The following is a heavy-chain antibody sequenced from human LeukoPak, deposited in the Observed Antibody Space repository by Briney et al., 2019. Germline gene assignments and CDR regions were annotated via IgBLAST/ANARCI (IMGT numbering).Heavy chain of an antibody. CDR1: GFTFSNNA. Sequence: GGSLRLSCAASGFTFSNNAMSWVRQAPGKGLEWVSATSTSGGSAYYADSVKGRFTISRDNSKNALYLQMDSLRADDTAVYYCARYSGSYYYPPAWDLWGQGTLVTVSS. V-gene: IGHV3-23*01. CDR2: TSTSGGSA. D-gene: IGHD1-26*01. CDR3: ARYSGSYYYPPAWDL. J-gene: IGHJ4*02.